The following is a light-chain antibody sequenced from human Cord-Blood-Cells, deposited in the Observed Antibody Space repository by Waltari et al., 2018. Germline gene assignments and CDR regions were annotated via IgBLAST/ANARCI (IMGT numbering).Light chain of an antibody. V-gene: IGKV1-39*01. J-gene: IGKJ1*01. Sequence: DIQMTQSPSSLSASVGERVTITCRASQSISSYLNWYQQKPGKAPKLLIYAASSLQSGVPSRFSGSGSGTDFTFTISSLQPEDFATYYCQQSYSTPRTFGQGTKVEIK. CDR1: QSISSY. CDR2: AAS. CDR3: QQSYSTPRT.